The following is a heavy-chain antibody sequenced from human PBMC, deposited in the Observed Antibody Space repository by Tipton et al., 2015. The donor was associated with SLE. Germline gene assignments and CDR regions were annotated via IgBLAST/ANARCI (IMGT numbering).Heavy chain of an antibody. V-gene: IGHV4-59*08. CDR3: ARHKLGFSWSYFDS. J-gene: IGHJ4*02. CDR2: ISFSGLT. Sequence: TLSLTSTVSGGSISGYYWSWVRQPPGKGLEWIGYISFSGLTNYNPSVRSRVSTSMDTSKNQFSLQMSSVTAADTALYYCARHKLGFSWSYFDSWGQGTLVTVSS. D-gene: IGHD3-3*01. CDR1: GGSISGYY.